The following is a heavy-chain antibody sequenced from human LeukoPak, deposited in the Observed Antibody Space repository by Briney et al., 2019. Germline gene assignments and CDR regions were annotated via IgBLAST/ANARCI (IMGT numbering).Heavy chain of an antibody. J-gene: IGHJ4*02. Sequence: SETLFLTCTVSGGSISNYYWSWIRQPPGKGLKCIGYIYYSGSTNYNPSLKSRVTISVDTSKNQFSLKLSSVTAADTAVYYCARAQSSGYYPFDYWGQGTLVTVSS. CDR1: GGSISNYY. CDR3: ARAQSSGYYPFDY. CDR2: IYYSGST. D-gene: IGHD3-22*01. V-gene: IGHV4-59*12.